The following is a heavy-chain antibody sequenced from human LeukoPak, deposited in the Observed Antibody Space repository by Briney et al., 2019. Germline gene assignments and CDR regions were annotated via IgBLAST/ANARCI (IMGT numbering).Heavy chain of an antibody. V-gene: IGHV4-31*03. CDR3: ARSTPTSFFDY. CDR2: IYYTGTT. D-gene: IGHD3-16*02. Sequence: PSQTLSLTCTVSGGSISSGGYYWSWIRQPPGKGPECVGYIYYTGTTYYNPSLKSRLTISVDTSKNQFSLNLDSVTAADTAVYYCARSTPTSFFDYWGQGTQVTVSS. CDR1: GGSISSGGYY. J-gene: IGHJ4*02.